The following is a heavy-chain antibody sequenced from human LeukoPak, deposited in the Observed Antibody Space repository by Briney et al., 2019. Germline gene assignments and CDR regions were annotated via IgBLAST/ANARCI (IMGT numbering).Heavy chain of an antibody. CDR1: GFTVSSNY. CDR2: IYSIGNT. D-gene: IGHD1-14*01. CDR3: ARAGMRRPYDY. J-gene: IGHJ4*02. V-gene: IGHV3-53*01. Sequence: TGGSLRLSCAVSGFTVSSNYMSWVRQAPGKGLEWVSVIYSIGNTYYADSVKGRFTISRDTSKNTVYLQMNSLRAEDTAVYYCARAGMRRPYDYWGQGALVTVSS.